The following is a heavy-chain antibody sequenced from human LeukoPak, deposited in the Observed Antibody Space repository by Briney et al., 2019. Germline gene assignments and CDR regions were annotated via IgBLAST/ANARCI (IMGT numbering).Heavy chain of an antibody. Sequence: ASVKVSCKTSGYTFTGYYMHWVRQAPGQGLEWMGRINPKSGGTNYAQKFQGRVTMTRDTSIRTAYMELSRLRSDDTAVYFCASPTYYDFWSGYHQFDNWGQGTLVTVSS. CDR3: ASPTYYDFWSGYHQFDN. CDR2: INPKSGGT. J-gene: IGHJ4*02. CDR1: GYTFTGYY. V-gene: IGHV1-2*06. D-gene: IGHD3-3*01.